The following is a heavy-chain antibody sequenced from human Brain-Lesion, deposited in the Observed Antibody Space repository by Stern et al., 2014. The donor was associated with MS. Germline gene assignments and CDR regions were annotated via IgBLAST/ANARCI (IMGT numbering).Heavy chain of an antibody. D-gene: IGHD4-17*01. V-gene: IGHV1-45*02. CDR1: GNTFTNRY. CDR3: AEGGSYGFVY. Sequence: QAQLGQSGAEVKKTGSSVKVSCQASGNTFTNRYLHWVRQAPGQALEWMGWITPFTGNTNYAQNFQDRVTITMDRSMSTAYMDLSSLRSDDTAIYFCAEGGSYGFVYWGQGTLVTVSS. CDR2: ITPFTGNT. J-gene: IGHJ4*02.